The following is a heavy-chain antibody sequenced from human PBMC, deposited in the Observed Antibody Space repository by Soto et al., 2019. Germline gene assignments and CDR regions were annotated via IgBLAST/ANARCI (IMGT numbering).Heavy chain of an antibody. V-gene: IGHV4-30-4*01. D-gene: IGHD3-3*01. CDR1: GGSISSGDYY. CDR2: IYYSGSI. CDR3: AREGKTYDFWSGQASDYYYGMDV. Sequence: SETLSLTCTVSGGSISSGDYYWSWIRQPPGKGLEWIGYIYYSGSIYYNPSLKSRVTISVDTSKNQFSLKLSSVTAADTAVYYCAREGKTYDFWSGQASDYYYGMDVWGQGTTVTVSS. J-gene: IGHJ6*02.